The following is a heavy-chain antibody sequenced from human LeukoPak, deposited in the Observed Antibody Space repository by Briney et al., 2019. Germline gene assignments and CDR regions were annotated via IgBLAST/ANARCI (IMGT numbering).Heavy chain of an antibody. Sequence: GGSLRLSCAASGFTFSNYWTHWVRQAPGKGLVWVSRIDNDGSGTVYADSVKGRFTVFRDNAKNTLFLQMNSLRAEDTAVYYCAGDRPHNWFDPWGQGTLVTVSS. CDR3: AGDRPHNWFDP. V-gene: IGHV3-74*01. CDR2: IDNDGSGT. CDR1: GFTFSNYW. J-gene: IGHJ5*02.